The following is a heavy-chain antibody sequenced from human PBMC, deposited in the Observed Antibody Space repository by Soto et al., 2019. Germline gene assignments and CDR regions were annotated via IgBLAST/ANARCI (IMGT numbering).Heavy chain of an antibody. CDR2: IVVGSGNT. V-gene: IGHV1-58*02. Sequence: SVKVSCKASGFTFTSSAMQWVRQARGQRLEWIGWIVVGSGNTNYAQKFQERVTITRDMSTSTAYMELSSLRSEDTAVYYCAADSVLVPAAYYYMDVWGKGTTVTVSS. D-gene: IGHD2-2*01. CDR3: AADSVLVPAAYYYMDV. CDR1: GFTFTSSA. J-gene: IGHJ6*03.